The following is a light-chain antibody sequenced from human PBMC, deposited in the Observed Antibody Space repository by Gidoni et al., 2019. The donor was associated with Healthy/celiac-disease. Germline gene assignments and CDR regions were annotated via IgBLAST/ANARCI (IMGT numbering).Light chain of an antibody. CDR1: QSVSSY. Sequence: IVFTHSPATLSLSPGERATLSCRASQSVSSYLTWYQQKPGQAPRLLIYDASNRATGIPARFSGSGSGTDFTLTISSLEPEDFAVYYCQQRSNWPFTFGGXTKVEIK. CDR2: DAS. J-gene: IGKJ4*01. CDR3: QQRSNWPFT. V-gene: IGKV3-11*01.